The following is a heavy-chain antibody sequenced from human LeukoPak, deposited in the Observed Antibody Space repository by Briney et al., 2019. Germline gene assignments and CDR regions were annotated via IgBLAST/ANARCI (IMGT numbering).Heavy chain of an antibody. J-gene: IGHJ4*02. Sequence: PGGSLRLSCAASGFTFSSYAMSWVRQAPGKGLEWVSAISGSGGSTYYADSVKGRFTISRDNSKNTLYLQMNSLRAEDTAVYYCAKEDLPKFEYSSSSLDPYFDYWGQGTLVTVSS. V-gene: IGHV3-23*01. CDR2: ISGSGGST. CDR3: AKEDLPKFEYSSSSLDPYFDY. D-gene: IGHD6-6*01. CDR1: GFTFSSYA.